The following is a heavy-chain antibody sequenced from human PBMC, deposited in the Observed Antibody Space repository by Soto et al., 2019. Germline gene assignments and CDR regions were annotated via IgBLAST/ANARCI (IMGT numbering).Heavy chain of an antibody. CDR3: ARRTAYYYGMDV. V-gene: IGHV4-30-2*01. Sequence: QLQLQESGSGLVKPSQTLSLTCAVSGGSISSGGYSWSWIRQPPGKGLEGIGYIYHSGSTYYNPSLKRRXXIXVXXAKNQFSLKLSSVTAADTAVYYCARRTAYYYGMDVWGQGTTVTVSS. CDR1: GGSISSGGYS. CDR2: IYHSGST. J-gene: IGHJ6*02.